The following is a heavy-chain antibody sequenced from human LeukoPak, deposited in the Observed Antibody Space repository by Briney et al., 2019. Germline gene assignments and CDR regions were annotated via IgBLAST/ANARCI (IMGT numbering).Heavy chain of an antibody. CDR3: ARAERGSWYGDY. CDR1: GYTFTSYG. D-gene: IGHD6-13*01. V-gene: IGHV1-18*01. CDR2: ISAYNGNT. Sequence: GASVKVSCKASGYTFTSYGISWVRQAPGQGLEWMGWISAYNGNTNYAQKFQGRVTMTRDTSISTAYMELSRLRSDDTAVYYCARAERGSWYGDYWGQGTLVTVSS. J-gene: IGHJ4*02.